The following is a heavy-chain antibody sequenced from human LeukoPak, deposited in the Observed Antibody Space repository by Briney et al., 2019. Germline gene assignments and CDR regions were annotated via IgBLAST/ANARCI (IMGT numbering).Heavy chain of an antibody. D-gene: IGHD3-9*01. CDR2: ISSSSRAI. J-gene: IGHJ4*02. Sequence: PGGSLRLSCAASGFTFSTYSMNWVRQAPGKGLEWVSYISSSSRAIYYADFVKGRFTISRDNAKSSLYLQMNSLRDEDTAVYYCARDQRIYDILTGYLIGSFDYWGQGTLVTVSS. V-gene: IGHV3-48*02. CDR3: ARDQRIYDILTGYLIGSFDY. CDR1: GFTFSTYS.